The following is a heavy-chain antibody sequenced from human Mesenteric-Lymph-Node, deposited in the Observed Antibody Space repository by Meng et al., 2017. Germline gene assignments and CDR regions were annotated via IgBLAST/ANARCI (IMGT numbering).Heavy chain of an antibody. CDR1: GGSVSSGSYY. J-gene: IGHJ4*02. CDR2: INHSGST. Sequence: QVQLQESGPGLVRPSETLSLTCTVSGGSVSSGSYYWSWIWQPPGKGLEWIGEINHSGSTNYSPSLKSRVTISVDTSKNQFSLKLSSVTAADTAVYYCAREGRFSSFDYWGQGTLVTVSS. D-gene: IGHD2-2*01. V-gene: IGHV4-61*01. CDR3: AREGRFSSFDY.